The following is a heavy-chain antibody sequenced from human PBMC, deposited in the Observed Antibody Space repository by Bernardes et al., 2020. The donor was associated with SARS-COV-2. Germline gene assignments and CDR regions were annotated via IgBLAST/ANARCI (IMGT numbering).Heavy chain of an antibody. CDR2: TNPNSGDT. V-gene: IGHV1-2*02. D-gene: IGHD3-10*01. J-gene: IGHJ4*02. Sequence: ASVKVSCKASGYSFSGYYIHWVRQAPGQGLEWMGRTNPNSGDTNYAQKFQGRVTMTSDTSISTVYMELSRLRSGDSAVYYCARARYYASGTYSPIDHWGQGTLVTVSS. CDR1: GYSFSGYY. CDR3: ARARYYASGTYSPIDH.